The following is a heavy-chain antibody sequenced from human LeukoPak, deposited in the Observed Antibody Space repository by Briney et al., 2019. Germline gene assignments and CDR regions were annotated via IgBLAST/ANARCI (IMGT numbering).Heavy chain of an antibody. CDR1: GGSISSYY. D-gene: IGHD3-10*01. Sequence: SETLSLTCAVSGGSISSYYWSWIRQPPGKGLEWIGYIYYSGSTNYNPSLKSRVTISVDTSNNQFSLNLSSVTAADTAVYYCARYGLLWFGVFYYYYMDVWGKGTTVTVSS. V-gene: IGHV4-59*08. CDR2: IYYSGST. CDR3: ARYGLLWFGVFYYYYMDV. J-gene: IGHJ6*03.